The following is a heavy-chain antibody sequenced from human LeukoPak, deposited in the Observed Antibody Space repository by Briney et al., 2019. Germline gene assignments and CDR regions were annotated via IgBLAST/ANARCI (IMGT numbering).Heavy chain of an antibody. D-gene: IGHD3-3*01. CDR3: AREGITIFGVVINPLNYYHYMDV. V-gene: IGHV3-7*01. Sequence: GGSLRLSCAASGFTVSSNYMSWVRQAPGKGLEWVANIKQRGSETYYVDSVKGRFTISRDNAKNSLYLQMNSLRAEDTAVYYCAREGITIFGVVINPLNYYHYMDVWGKGTTVTVSS. CDR1: GFTVSSNY. J-gene: IGHJ6*03. CDR2: IKQRGSET.